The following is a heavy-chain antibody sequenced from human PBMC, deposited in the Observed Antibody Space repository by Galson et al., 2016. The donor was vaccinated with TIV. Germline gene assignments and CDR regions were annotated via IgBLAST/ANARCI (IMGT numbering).Heavy chain of an antibody. CDR1: GYSFTTYW. CDR2: IFPDDSET. V-gene: IGHV5-51*01. D-gene: IGHD4-17*01. CDR3: ARQTTGSFDS. Sequence: QSGAEVKKPGESLKISCKASGYSFTTYWIAWVRQMPGKGLEWMGIIFPDDSETAYSPSFEGQVTISVDKSLNVAYVQWNSLRTSDTAMYYCARQTTGSFDSWGQGTRVTVSS. J-gene: IGHJ4*02.